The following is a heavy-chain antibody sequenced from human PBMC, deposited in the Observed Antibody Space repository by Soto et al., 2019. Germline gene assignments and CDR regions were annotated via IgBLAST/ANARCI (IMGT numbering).Heavy chain of an antibody. CDR2: IHYSGST. CDR1: GDSISTYY. D-gene: IGHD1-20*01. J-gene: IGHJ4*02. Sequence: SETLSLTCTVSGDSISTYYWSWVRQPPGKGLEWIGFIHYSGSTKYNPSLMSRVAISVDTSRNQFSLRLNSVTAADTAVYYCTRLADAGRTGGLGMADYWGQGTLVTVSS. V-gene: IGHV4-59*08. CDR3: TRLADAGRTGGLGMADY.